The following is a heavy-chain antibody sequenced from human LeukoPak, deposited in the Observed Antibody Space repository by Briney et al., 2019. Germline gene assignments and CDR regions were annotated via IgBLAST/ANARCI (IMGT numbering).Heavy chain of an antibody. D-gene: IGHD2-15*01. CDR3: ARGGSWDAFHI. Sequence: GGSLRLSCAVSGFTFSDHYMDWVRQAPGKGLEWVGRTRNKVNSYTTGYAASVKGRFTISRDDSKNSLYLQMNSLKTEDTAVYYCARGGSWDAFHIWGQGAMVTVSS. CDR2: TRNKVNSYTT. J-gene: IGHJ3*02. V-gene: IGHV3-72*01. CDR1: GFTFSDHY.